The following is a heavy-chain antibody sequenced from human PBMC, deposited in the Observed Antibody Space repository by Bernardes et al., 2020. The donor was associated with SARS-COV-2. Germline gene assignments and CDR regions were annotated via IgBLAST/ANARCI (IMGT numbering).Heavy chain of an antibody. CDR1: GDSINSASYR. CDR3: ARSMGPYFDY. Sequence: SETLSLTCSVSGDSINSASYRWGWIRQAPGKGLEWIGSLSYGGNTYYTPSLRSRVTISVDTSKNQFSLKLSSVTAADTAVYYCARSMGPYFDYWGQGTLVTVSS. V-gene: IGHV4-39*07. CDR2: LSYGGNT. D-gene: IGHD2-21*01. J-gene: IGHJ4*02.